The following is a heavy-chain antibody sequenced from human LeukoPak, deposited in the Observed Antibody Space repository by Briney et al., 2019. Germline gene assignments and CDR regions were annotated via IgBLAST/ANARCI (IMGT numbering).Heavy chain of an antibody. V-gene: IGHV1-69*04. D-gene: IGHD4-23*01. Sequence: GASVKVSCMASGGTFSSYAISWVRQAPGQGLEWMGRIIPILGIANYAQKFQGRVTITADKSTSTAYMELSSLRSEDTAVYYCARRNDYGGNSDFDYWGQGTLVTVSS. CDR3: ARRNDYGGNSDFDY. CDR2: IIPILGIA. J-gene: IGHJ4*02. CDR1: GGTFSSYA.